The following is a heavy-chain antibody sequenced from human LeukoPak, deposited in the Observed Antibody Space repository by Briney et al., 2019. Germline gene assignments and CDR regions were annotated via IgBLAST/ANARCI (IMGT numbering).Heavy chain of an antibody. V-gene: IGHV1-2*02. J-gene: IGHJ4*02. CDR1: GYTFTGYY. Sequence: ATVKVSCKASGYTFTGYYMHWVRQAPGQGLEWMGWINPNSGGTNYAQKFQGRVTMTRDTSISTAYMELSRLRSDDTAVYYCARDLGYCSSTSCPSGGDYRGQGTLVTVSS. D-gene: IGHD2-2*01. CDR3: ARDLGYCSSTSCPSGGDY. CDR2: INPNSGGT.